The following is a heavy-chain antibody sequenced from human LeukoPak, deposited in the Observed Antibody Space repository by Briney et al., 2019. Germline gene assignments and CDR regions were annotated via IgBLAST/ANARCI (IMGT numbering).Heavy chain of an antibody. D-gene: IGHD3-22*01. CDR1: GYTFSSYA. CDR3: ARDGHRRYYYDSSGREHAFDI. V-gene: IGHV1-69*06. CDR2: IIPIFGTA. J-gene: IGHJ3*02. Sequence: ASVEVSCKASGYTFSSYAISWVRQAPGQGLEWMGGIIPIFGTANYAQKFQGRVTMTADTSTSTAYMELRSLRSDDTAVYYCARDGHRRYYYDSSGREHAFDIWGQGTMVTVSS.